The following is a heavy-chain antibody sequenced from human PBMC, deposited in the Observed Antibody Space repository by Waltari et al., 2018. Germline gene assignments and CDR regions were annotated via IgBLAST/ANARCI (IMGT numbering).Heavy chain of an antibody. J-gene: IGHJ5*02. CDR2: MNPNSGNT. D-gene: IGHD3-3*01. CDR3: ARGEGLLTMFGVVRGENWFDP. CDR1: GYTFTSYD. Sequence: QVQLVQSGAEVKKPGASVKVSCKASGYTFTSYDINWVRQATGQGLEWMGWMNPNSGNTGYAQKCQGRVTMTRNTSISTAYMELSSLRSEDTAVYYCARGEGLLTMFGVVRGENWFDPWGQGTLVTVSS. V-gene: IGHV1-8*01.